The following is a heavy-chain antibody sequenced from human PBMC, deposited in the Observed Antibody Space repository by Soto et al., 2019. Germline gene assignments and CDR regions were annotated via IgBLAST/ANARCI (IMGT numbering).Heavy chain of an antibody. V-gene: IGHV6-1*01. CDR3: ARERGVLSEAFDI. CDR1: GDSVSSNSAA. CDR2: TYYRSQWYH. D-gene: IGHD3-16*02. J-gene: IGHJ3*02. Sequence: SPTLSLTCAISGDSVSSNSAAWNWIRQSPSRGLEWLGRTYYRSQWYHDYAPSVKSRLTINPDTSKNHFSLQLNSVTPDDTAVYYCARERGVLSEAFDIWGRGTMVTVSS.